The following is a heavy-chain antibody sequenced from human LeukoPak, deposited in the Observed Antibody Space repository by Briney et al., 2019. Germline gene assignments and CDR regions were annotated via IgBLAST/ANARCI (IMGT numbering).Heavy chain of an antibody. J-gene: IGHJ5*02. V-gene: IGHV4-59*01. CDR3: ARTLPGGDYVWGSYP. Sequence: SETLSLTCTVSGGSISSYYWSWIRQPPGKGLEWIGYIYYSGSTNYNPSLKSRVTISVDTSKNQFSLKLSSVTAADTAVYYCARTLPGGDYVWGSYPWGHGTMVTVSS. D-gene: IGHD3-16*01. CDR1: GGSISSYY. CDR2: IYYSGST.